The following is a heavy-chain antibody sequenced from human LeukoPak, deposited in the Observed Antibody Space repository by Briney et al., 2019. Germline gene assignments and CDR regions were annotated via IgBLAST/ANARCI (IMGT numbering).Heavy chain of an antibody. J-gene: IGHJ4*02. CDR2: ISSSSSYI. CDR1: GFTFSSYS. CDR3: ARGLLWSGYSDFDY. V-gene: IGHV3-21*01. D-gene: IGHD3-3*01. Sequence: GGSLRLSCAASGFTFSSYSMNWVRQAPGKGLEWVSSISSSSSYIYYADSVKGRFTISRDNAKNSLYLQMNSLRAEDTAVYYCARGLLWSGYSDFDYWGQRTLVTVSS.